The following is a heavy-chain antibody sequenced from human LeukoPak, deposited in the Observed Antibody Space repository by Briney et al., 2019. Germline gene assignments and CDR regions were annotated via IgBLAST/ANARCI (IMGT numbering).Heavy chain of an antibody. CDR2: ISGSGGST. V-gene: IGHV3-23*01. CDR1: GFTFSSYA. CDR3: AKDKVYYDSSGYYAARDY. J-gene: IGHJ4*02. D-gene: IGHD3-22*01. Sequence: GGSLRLSCAASGFTFSSYAMSWVRQAPGKGLEWVSAISGSGGSTYYADSVEGRFTISRDNSKNTLYLQMNSLRAEDTAVYYCAKDKVYYDSSGYYAARDYWGQGTLVTVSS.